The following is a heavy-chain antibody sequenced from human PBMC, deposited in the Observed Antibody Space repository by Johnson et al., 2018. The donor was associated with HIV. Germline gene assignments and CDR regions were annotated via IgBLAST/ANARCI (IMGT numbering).Heavy chain of an antibody. CDR3: ARDRSTPQPYYYDSSGYRGYSAFDI. J-gene: IGHJ3*02. Sequence: VQLVESGGGVVQPGRSLRLSCAASGFTFSSYAMHWVRQAPGKGLELVAVISYDGSNKYYADSVKGRFTISRDNSKNTLYLQMNSLRAEDTAVYYCARDRSTPQPYYYDSSGYRGYSAFDIWGQGTMVTVSS. CDR1: GFTFSSYA. CDR2: ISYDGSNK. D-gene: IGHD3-22*01. V-gene: IGHV3-30*04.